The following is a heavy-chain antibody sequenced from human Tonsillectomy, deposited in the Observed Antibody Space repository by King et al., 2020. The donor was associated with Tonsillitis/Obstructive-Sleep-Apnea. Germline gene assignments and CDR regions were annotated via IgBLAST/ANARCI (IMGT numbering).Heavy chain of an antibody. D-gene: IGHD3-10*01. V-gene: IGHV2-5*02. CDR3: ARAEITMAFDY. CDR2: IYWDGDV. J-gene: IGHJ4*02. CDR1: GFSLSTSGLG. Sequence: ITLKESGPTLVKPTQTLTLTCTFSGFSLSTSGLGVGWIRQPPGEALEWLALIYWDGDVRYSPSLKSMPTITKDTSKNQVVLTMTNMDPVDTATYYCARAEITMAFDYWGQGTLVSVSS.